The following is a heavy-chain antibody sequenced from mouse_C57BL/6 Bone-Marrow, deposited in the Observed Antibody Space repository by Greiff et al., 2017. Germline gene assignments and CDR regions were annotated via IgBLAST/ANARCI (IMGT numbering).Heavy chain of an antibody. CDR1: GYTFTSYW. V-gene: IGHV1-50*01. CDR2: IDPSDSYT. D-gene: IGHD2-3*01. CDR3: ARSDGYYAGDYAMDY. J-gene: IGHJ4*01. Sequence: VQLQQPGAELVKPGASVKLSCKASGYTFTSYWMQWVKQRPGQGLEWIGEIDPSDSYTNYNQKFKGKATLTVDTSSSTAYMQLSSLTSEDSAVYYCARSDGYYAGDYAMDYWGQGTSVTVSS.